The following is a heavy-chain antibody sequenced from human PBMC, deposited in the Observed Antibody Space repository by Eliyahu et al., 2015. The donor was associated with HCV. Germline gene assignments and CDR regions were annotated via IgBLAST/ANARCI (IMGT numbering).Heavy chain of an antibody. D-gene: IGHD1-26*01. CDR1: GFTFKSYA. CDR3: AKRGGGSYYDPYDY. V-gene: IGHV3-23*01. J-gene: IGHJ4*02. CDR2: ISTXGGAT. Sequence: EVQLLESGGGLVQPGGSLRLSCAASGFTFKSYAMGWVRQAPGKGLEWVSAISTXGGATYYADSVKGRFTISRDNSKNTLSLQMNSLRADDTAVYYCAKRGGGSYYDPYDYWGQGTLVTVSS.